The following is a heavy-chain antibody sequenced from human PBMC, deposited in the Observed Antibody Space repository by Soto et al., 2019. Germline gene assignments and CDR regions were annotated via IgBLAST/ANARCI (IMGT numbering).Heavy chain of an antibody. D-gene: IGHD3-10*01. CDR3: AREKGYYGSGSYYKSPYYYYGMDV. V-gene: IGHV1-69*13. CDR2: IIPIFGTA. Sequence: EASVKVSCKASGGTFSSYAISWVRQAPGQGLEWMGGIIPIFGTANYAQKFQGRVTITADESTSTAYMELSSLRSEDTAVYYCAREKGYYGSGSYYKSPYYYYGMDVWGQGTTVTVSS. CDR1: GGTFSSYA. J-gene: IGHJ6*02.